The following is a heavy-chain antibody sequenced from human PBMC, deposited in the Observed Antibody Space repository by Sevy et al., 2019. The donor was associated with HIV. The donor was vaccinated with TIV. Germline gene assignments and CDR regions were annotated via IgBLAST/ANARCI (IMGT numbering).Heavy chain of an antibody. CDR1: GYTFTSYG. V-gene: IGHV1-18*01. CDR3: ARDEDSGYCSGGSCLTGKYYYYYGMDV. J-gene: IGHJ6*02. D-gene: IGHD2-15*01. CDR2: ISAYNGNT. Sequence: ASVKVSCKASGYTFTSYGISWVRQAPGQGLEWMGWISAYNGNTNYPQKLQGRVTMTTDTSTSTAYMELRSLRSVDTTVYYCARDEDSGYCSGGSCLTGKYYYYYGMDVWGQGTTVTVSS.